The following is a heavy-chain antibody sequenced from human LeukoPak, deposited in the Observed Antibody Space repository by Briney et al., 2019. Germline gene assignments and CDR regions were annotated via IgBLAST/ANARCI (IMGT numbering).Heavy chain of an antibody. CDR1: GFTFSDYY. V-gene: IGHV3-11*05. Sequence: GGSLRLSCAASGFTFSDYYMSWIRQAPGKGLEWVSYISSSGSYSHYADSVKGRFTISRDNARNSLYLQMNGLRAEDTAVYYCARDLGGDCYKLGGFDYWGQGTLVTVSS. J-gene: IGHJ4*02. CDR2: ISSSGSYS. D-gene: IGHD5-24*01. CDR3: ARDLGGDCYKLGGFDY.